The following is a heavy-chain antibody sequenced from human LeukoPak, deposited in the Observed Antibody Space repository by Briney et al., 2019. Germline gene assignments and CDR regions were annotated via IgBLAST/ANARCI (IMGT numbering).Heavy chain of an antibody. CDR3: AQDISWFAFHM. D-gene: IGHD3-10*01. J-gene: IGHJ3*02. CDR2: IGPGGDRK. CDR1: GFTFSSYS. Sequence: AGGSLRLSCAASGFTFSSYSMNWVRQAPGKGLQWVSGIGPGGDRKHYGDSFEGRFTISRDNSKNTVYLQMNSLRVDDTALYYCAQDISWFAFHMWGLGTRVTVSS. V-gene: IGHV3-23*01.